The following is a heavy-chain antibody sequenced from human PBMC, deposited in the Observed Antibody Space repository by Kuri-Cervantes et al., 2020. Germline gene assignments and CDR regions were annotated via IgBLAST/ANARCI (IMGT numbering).Heavy chain of an antibody. Sequence: GGSLRLSCAASGFTFGDYGMTWVRQAPGRGLEWVSAINWSGDSTGYADSVKGRFTIFRDNANNSLYLQMHSLTAEDTALYYCAKVRIQLWQDAYDIWGQGTMVTVSS. CDR2: INWSGDST. CDR3: AKVRIQLWQDAYDI. CDR1: GFTFGDYG. J-gene: IGHJ3*02. D-gene: IGHD5-18*01. V-gene: IGHV3-20*04.